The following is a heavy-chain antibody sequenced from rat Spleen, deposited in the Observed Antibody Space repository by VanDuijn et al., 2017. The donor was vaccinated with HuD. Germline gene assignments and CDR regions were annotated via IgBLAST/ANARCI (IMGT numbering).Heavy chain of an antibody. CDR1: GFLLTKYH. Sequence: QVQLKESGPGLVQPSQTLSLVCTVSGFLLTKYHVHWVRQSPGKGLEWMGVTWTGEGTKYNSALKSRLSITRDTSKSQVFLKMNSLQTEDTAIYFCTRTYGGYTSHWFAYWGQGTLVTVSS. J-gene: IGHJ3*01. CDR3: TRTYGGYTSHWFAY. CDR2: TWTGEGT. V-gene: IGHV2-43*01. D-gene: IGHD1-11*01.